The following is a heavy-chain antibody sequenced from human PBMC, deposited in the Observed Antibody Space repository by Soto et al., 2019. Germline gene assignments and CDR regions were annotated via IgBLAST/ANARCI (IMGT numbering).Heavy chain of an antibody. CDR3: ARDKDSSGYVDY. CDR2: ISSSSSYI. CDR1: GFTFSSYS. Sequence: GGSLRLSCAASGFTFSSYSMNWVRQAPGKGLEWVSSISSSSSYIYYADSVKGRFTISRDNAKNSLYLQMNSLRAEDTAVYYCARDKDSSGYVDYWGQGTLVTVSS. J-gene: IGHJ4*02. V-gene: IGHV3-21*01. D-gene: IGHD3-22*01.